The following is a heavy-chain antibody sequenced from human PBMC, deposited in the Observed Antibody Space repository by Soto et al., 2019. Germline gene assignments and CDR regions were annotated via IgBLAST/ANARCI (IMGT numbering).Heavy chain of an antibody. D-gene: IGHD1-1*01. J-gene: IGHJ4*02. CDR3: ARRAETNGWNGFGADKYYFDF. Sequence: PGESLKISCKGSGYRFSSNYISWVRQMPGRGLEWVGRIDPTDSYTNYSPAFQGHVTMTSDTSISTAHMELSSLRSEDTAVYYCARRAETNGWNGFGADKYYFDFWGQGTLVTVS. CDR1: GYRFSSNY. V-gene: IGHV5-10-1*01. CDR2: IDPTDSYT.